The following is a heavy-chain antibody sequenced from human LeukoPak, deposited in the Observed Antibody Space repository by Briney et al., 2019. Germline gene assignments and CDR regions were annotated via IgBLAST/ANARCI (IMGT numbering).Heavy chain of an antibody. V-gene: IGHV4-39*07. CDR3: ARDGDRFGEASTGAFDI. CDR1: GGSISSSSYY. J-gene: IGHJ3*02. Sequence: KTSETLSLTCTVSGGSISSSSYYWGWIRQPPGKGLEWIGSIYYSGSTYYNPSLKSRVTISVDTSKNQFSLKLSSVTAADTAVYYCARDGDRFGEASTGAFDIWGQGTMVTVSS. CDR2: IYYSGST. D-gene: IGHD3-10*01.